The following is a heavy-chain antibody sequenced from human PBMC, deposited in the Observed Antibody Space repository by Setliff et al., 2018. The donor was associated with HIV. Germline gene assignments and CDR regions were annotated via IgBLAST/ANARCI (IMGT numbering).Heavy chain of an antibody. CDR3: ARHGTWNSQRFHFDY. V-gene: IGHV4-4*09. J-gene: IGHJ4*02. CDR2: IYSTDTT. Sequence: SETLSLTCTVSAVSIGGYSWSWIRQSPGKGLEWIGSIYSTDTTNHNPSLESRVTISVDKSKNQFSLKLNSVTATDTAVYYCARHGTWNSQRFHFDYWGQGTPVTVSS. D-gene: IGHD1-7*01. CDR1: AVSIGGYS.